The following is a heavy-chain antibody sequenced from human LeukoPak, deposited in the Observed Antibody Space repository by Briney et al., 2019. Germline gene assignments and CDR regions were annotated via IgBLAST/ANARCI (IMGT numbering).Heavy chain of an antibody. CDR2: IIPIFGTA. V-gene: IGHV1-69*13. Sequence: SVKVSCKASGYTFTSYGISWVRQAPGQGLEWMGGIIPIFGTANYAQKFQGRVTITADESTSTAYMELSSLRSEDTAVYYCAGGPEYDSSGYYFDYWGQGTLVTVSS. CDR3: AGGPEYDSSGYYFDY. J-gene: IGHJ4*02. D-gene: IGHD3-22*01. CDR1: GYTFTSYG.